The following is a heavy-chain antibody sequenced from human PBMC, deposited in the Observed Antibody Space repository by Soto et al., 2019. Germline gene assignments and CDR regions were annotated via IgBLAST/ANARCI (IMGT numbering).Heavy chain of an antibody. Sequence: LSLTCAVSGGSISSSNWWSWVRQPPGKGLGWIGEIYHSGSTNYNPSLKSRVTISVDKSKNQFSLKLSSVTAADTAVYYCARFGGIAAAWFDPWGQGTLVTVSS. J-gene: IGHJ5*02. V-gene: IGHV4-4*02. D-gene: IGHD6-13*01. CDR1: GGSISSSNW. CDR3: ARFGGIAAAWFDP. CDR2: IYHSGST.